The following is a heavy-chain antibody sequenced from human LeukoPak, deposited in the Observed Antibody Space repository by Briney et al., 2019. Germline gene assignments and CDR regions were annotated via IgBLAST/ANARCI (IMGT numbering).Heavy chain of an antibody. CDR3: ARGLGYYDSSGYSPVDY. J-gene: IGHJ4*02. V-gene: IGHV4-30-4*01. Sequence: SQTLSLTCTVSGGSISSGDYYWSWIRQPPGKGLEWIGYIYYSGSTYYNPSLKSRVTISVDTSKNQFSLKLSSVTAADTAVYYCARGLGYYDSSGYSPVDYWGQGTLVTVSS. D-gene: IGHD3-22*01. CDR2: IYYSGST. CDR1: GGSISSGDYY.